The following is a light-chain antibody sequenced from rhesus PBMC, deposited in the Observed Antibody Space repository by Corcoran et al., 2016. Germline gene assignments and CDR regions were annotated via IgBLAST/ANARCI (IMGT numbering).Light chain of an antibody. CDR1: QGISSY. CDR2: AAT. CDR3: QQYKSYPWT. Sequence: DIQMTQSPSSLSASVGDTVTITCRASQGISSYLNWFQQKPGKAPKLLLYAATTLQSGVPSRLSGSGSGTDFTLTISSLQPEDFATYYCQQYKSYPWTFGQGTKVEIK. J-gene: IGKJ1*01. V-gene: IGKV1-28*02.